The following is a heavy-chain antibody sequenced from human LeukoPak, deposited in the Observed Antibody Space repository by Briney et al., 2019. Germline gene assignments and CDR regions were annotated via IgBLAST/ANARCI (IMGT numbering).Heavy chain of an antibody. CDR3: ARQGSISAFDF. V-gene: IGHV4-34*01. Sequence: SETLSLTCAVYIGSFSGYHWSWIRQPPGRGLEWIGEIDHSGNTKYNPSLKSRVTISADTSKNQFSLELRTLSAADTAVYFCARQGSISAFDFWGRGTLVTVSS. CDR1: IGSFSGYH. CDR2: IDHSGNT. J-gene: IGHJ4*02. D-gene: IGHD2-21*01.